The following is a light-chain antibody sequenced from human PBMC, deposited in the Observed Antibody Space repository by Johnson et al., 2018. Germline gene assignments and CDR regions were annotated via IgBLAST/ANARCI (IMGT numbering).Light chain of an antibody. Sequence: QSVLTQPPSVSAAPGQKVTISCSGSSSNIGNNYVSWYQQLPGTAPKLLIYENNKRPSGIPDRFSGSKSGTSDTLGITGPQPGDEAVYYCVTWDSSLSAGNVFGTGSKVTAL. CDR1: SSNIGNNY. J-gene: IGLJ1*01. CDR2: ENN. CDR3: VTWDSSLSAGNV. V-gene: IGLV1-51*02.